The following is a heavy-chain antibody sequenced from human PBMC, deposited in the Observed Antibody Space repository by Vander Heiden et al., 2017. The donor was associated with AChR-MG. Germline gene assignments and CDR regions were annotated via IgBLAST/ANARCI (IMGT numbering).Heavy chain of an antibody. CDR3: ARARLVPLGQQLGRVGIHDAFDI. D-gene: IGHD6-13*01. Sequence: QVQLVQSGAEVKKPGSSVKVSCKASGGTFSSYAISWVRQAPGQGLEWMGGIIPIFGTANYAQKFQGRVTITSDESTSTAYMELSSRRSEDTALYYCARARLVPLGQQLGRVGIHDAFDIWGQGTMVTVSS. J-gene: IGHJ3*02. V-gene: IGHV1-69*01. CDR2: IIPIFGTA. CDR1: GGTFSSYA.